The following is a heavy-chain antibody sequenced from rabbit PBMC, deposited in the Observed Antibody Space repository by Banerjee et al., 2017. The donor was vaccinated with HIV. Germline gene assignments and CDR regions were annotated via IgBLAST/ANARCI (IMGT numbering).Heavy chain of an antibody. Sequence: QSLEESGGDLVKPGASPTLTCTASGLDFSSDYYMCWVRQAPGKGLEWIACIYAGSLGYAYYATWAKGRFTISKTSSTTVTLQMTSLTAADTATYFCARDTGSSFSSYGMDLWGQGTLVTVS. J-gene: IGHJ6*01. D-gene: IGHD8-1*01. V-gene: IGHV1S40*01. CDR3: ARDTGSSFSSYGMDL. CDR1: GLDFSSDYY. CDR2: IYAGSLGYA.